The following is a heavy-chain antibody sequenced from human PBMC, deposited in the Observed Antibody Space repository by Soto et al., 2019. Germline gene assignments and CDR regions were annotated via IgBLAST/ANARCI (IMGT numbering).Heavy chain of an antibody. CDR3: AKDTYSGRYHRAPDY. CDR1: GFTFSSYG. V-gene: IGHV3-30*18. J-gene: IGHJ4*02. CDR2: ISYYGSNK. D-gene: IGHD1-26*01. Sequence: LRLSCAASGFTFSSYGMHWVRQAPGKGLEWVAVISYYGSNKYYADSAKGRFTISRDNSKNTLDLQMNSLRAEDTAVYYCAKDTYSGRYHRAPDYWGQGTLVTVSS.